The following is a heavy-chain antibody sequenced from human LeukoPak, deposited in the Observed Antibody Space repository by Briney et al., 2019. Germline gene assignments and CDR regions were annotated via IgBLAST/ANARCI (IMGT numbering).Heavy chain of an antibody. CDR3: TTDMVDFWSGYYSPIFDY. J-gene: IGHJ4*02. CDR2: IKSKTDGGTT. Sequence: GGSLRLSCAASGFTFSNAWMGWVRQAPGKGLEWVGRIKSKTDGGTTDYAAPVKGRFTISRDDSKNTLYLQMNSLKTEDTAVYYCTTDMVDFWSGYYSPIFDYWGQGTLVTVSS. D-gene: IGHD3-3*01. CDR1: GFTFSNAW. V-gene: IGHV3-15*01.